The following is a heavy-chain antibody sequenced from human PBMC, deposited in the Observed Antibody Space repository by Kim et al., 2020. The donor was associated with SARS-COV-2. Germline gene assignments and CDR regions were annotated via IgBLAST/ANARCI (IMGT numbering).Heavy chain of an antibody. D-gene: IGHD1-26*01. CDR2: ISSDGFST. CDR3: VKATGMVGATYDGSFDY. CDR1: GFSFGDFA. J-gene: IGHJ4*01. V-gene: IGHV3-64D*09. Sequence: GGSLRLSCSASGFSFGDFAIHWVRQAPGRGLEYVSAISSDGFSTFYVDSVKDRFTISRDNSKSTGYLHMRSLRTEDTAVYYCVKATGMVGATYDGSFDY.